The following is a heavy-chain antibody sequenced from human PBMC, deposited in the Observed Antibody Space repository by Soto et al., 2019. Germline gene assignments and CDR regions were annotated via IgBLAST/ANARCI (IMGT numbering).Heavy chain of an antibody. J-gene: IGHJ4*02. Sequence: EVQLVESGGGLVQPGGSLRLSCAASGFTLSSYWMHRVRQAPGKGLVWVSRINSDGSSTSYADSVKGRFTISRDNAKNTLYLQMNSLRAEDTAVYYCTSGPPMYCSSSSCYASPFDYWGQGTLVTVSS. CDR1: GFTLSSYW. D-gene: IGHD2-2*01. CDR2: INSDGSST. CDR3: TSGPPMYCSSSSCYASPFDY. V-gene: IGHV3-74*01.